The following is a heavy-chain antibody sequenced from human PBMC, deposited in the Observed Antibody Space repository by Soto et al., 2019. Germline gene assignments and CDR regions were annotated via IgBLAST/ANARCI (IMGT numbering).Heavy chain of an antibody. D-gene: IGHD5-18*01. Sequence: RLACAASGFTFSSYSMNWVRQAPGKGLEWVSSISSSSSYIYYADSVKGRFTISRDNAKNSLYLQMNSLRAEDTAVYYCARSPFPYSYGSYFDYWGQGTLVTVSS. V-gene: IGHV3-21*01. CDR1: GFTFSSYS. CDR2: ISSSSSYI. J-gene: IGHJ4*02. CDR3: ARSPFPYSYGSYFDY.